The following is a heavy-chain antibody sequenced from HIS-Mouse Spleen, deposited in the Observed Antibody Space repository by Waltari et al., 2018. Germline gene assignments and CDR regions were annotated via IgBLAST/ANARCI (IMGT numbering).Heavy chain of an antibody. CDR2: IYYSGST. V-gene: IGHV4-39*07. CDR1: GGSISSSSSS. J-gene: IGHJ3*01. Sequence: QLQLQESGPGLVKPSETLSLTCTVSGGSISSSSSSWRWIRQPPGKGLEWIGSIYYSGSTYYNPSLKSRVTISVDTSKNQFSLKLSSVTAADTAVYYCAREIPYSSSWYDWYFDLWGQGTMVTVSS. CDR3: AREIPYSSSWYDWYFDL. D-gene: IGHD6-13*01.